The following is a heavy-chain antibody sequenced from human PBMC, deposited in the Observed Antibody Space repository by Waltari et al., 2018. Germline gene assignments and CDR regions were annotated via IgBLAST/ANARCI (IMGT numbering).Heavy chain of an antibody. CDR1: GLSVNSYS. J-gene: IGHJ4*02. Sequence: EVQLVESGGGLVMPGGSLRLTCAASGLSVNSYSMNWVRQAPGKGLEWVSSISHSSTYLYYTDSVKGRFTISRDNAKNSLFLQMNSLTVEDTAVYYCARDWSPGTALVADWWGQGTLVTVSS. CDR2: ISHSSTYL. V-gene: IGHV3-21*01. CDR3: ARDWSPGTALVADW. D-gene: IGHD5-18*01.